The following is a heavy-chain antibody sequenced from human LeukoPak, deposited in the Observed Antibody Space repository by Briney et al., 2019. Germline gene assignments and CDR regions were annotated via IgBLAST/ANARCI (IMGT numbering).Heavy chain of an antibody. CDR3: ARSGEGYDFWSGYYKLPLDP. CDR1: GGSISSYY. V-gene: IGHV4-59*01. J-gene: IGHJ5*02. CDR2: IYYSGST. D-gene: IGHD3-3*01. Sequence: SETLSLTCTVSGGSISSYYWSWIRQPPGKGLEWIGYIYYSGSTNYNPSLKSRVTISVDTSKNQFSLKLSSVTAADTAVYYCARSGEGYDFWSGYYKLPLDPWGQGTLVTVSS.